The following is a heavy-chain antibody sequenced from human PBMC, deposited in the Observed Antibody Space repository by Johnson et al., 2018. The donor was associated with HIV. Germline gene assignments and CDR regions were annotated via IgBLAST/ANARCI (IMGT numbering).Heavy chain of an antibody. V-gene: IGHV3-7*01. Sequence: VHLVESGGGLVQPCGSPRLSCPASRFTFSSYWLSWVRQAPGKGLEWVANIKQDGSEKYYVDSLKGRFTISRDNAKNSLYLQMNSLRAEDTAVYYCAKDRVDGRYCGGDCPDAFDIWGQGTMVTVSS. CDR2: IKQDGSEK. D-gene: IGHD2-21*02. CDR1: RFTFSSYW. CDR3: AKDRVDGRYCGGDCPDAFDI. J-gene: IGHJ3*02.